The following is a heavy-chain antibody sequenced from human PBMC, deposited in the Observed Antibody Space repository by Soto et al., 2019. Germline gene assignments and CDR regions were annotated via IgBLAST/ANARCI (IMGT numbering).Heavy chain of an antibody. J-gene: IGHJ4*02. CDR2: IDWDDDK. CDR1: GFLLSTSGMC. Sequence: SGPTLVNPTQTLTLTCTFSGFLLSTSGMCVSWIRQPPGKALEWLALIDWDDDKYYSTSLKTRLTISKDTSKNQVVLTMTNMDPVDTATYYCARTNCGSYLERGFDYWGQGTLVTVSS. V-gene: IGHV2-70*01. D-gene: IGHD1-26*01. CDR3: ARTNCGSYLERGFDY.